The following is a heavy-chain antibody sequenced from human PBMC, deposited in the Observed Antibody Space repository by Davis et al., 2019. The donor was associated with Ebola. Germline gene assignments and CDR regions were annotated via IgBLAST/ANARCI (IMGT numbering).Heavy chain of an antibody. CDR3: ARVISAGVVYFDH. CDR2: IGPYNGKR. D-gene: IGHD2-15*01. CDR1: GYTFDNYA. J-gene: IGHJ4*02. V-gene: IGHV1-18*04. Sequence: ASVKVSCKASGYTFDNYAVTWLRQAPGQGREWMGWIGPYNGKRNYAQKVQGRVTMTTDTSTSTAYVDLRSLRSDDTAVYYCARVISAGVVYFDHWGQGTLVTVSS.